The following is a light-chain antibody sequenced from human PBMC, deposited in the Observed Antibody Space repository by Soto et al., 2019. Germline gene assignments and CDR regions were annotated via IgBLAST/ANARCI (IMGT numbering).Light chain of an antibody. CDR2: AAS. Sequence: DIQMTQSPSSLSASVGDRVTITCRASQTISRFLSWYQKKPGKAPKLLIYAASTLQPGVPSRFSGNGSGTEFTLTIRSLQPEDFATYYCQQSYSGLYTFGQGTQLEIK. J-gene: IGKJ2*01. CDR3: QQSYSGLYT. V-gene: IGKV1-39*01. CDR1: QTISRF.